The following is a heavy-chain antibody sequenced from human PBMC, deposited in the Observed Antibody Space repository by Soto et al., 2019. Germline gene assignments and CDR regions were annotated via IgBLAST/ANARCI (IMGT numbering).Heavy chain of an antibody. CDR3: VKDMQLWRLDS. V-gene: IGHV3-23*01. CDR2: LSDSGGSI. CDR1: GFTFSRHA. D-gene: IGHD2-21*01. J-gene: IGHJ4*02. Sequence: GGSLRLSCTASGFTFSRHAMTWVRQAPGKGLEWVSGLSDSGGSIYYADSVKGRFTISRDNAKNTLYLHMNSLRAEDTAVYYCVKDMQLWRLDSWGQGTLVTVSS.